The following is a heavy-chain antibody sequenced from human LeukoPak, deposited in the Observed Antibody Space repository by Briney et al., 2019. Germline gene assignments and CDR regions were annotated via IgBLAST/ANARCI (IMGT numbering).Heavy chain of an antibody. Sequence: GGSLRLSCAASGFTFSSSAMSWVRQVPGKGLEWVSGISASGGSTSYADSVRGRFTISRDNSKNTLYVQMNSLRDEDTAVYYCAQDQRWHSPHYLDSWGQGTLVTVSS. CDR3: AQDQRWHSPHYLDS. CDR2: ISASGGST. V-gene: IGHV3-23*01. CDR1: GFTFSSSA. D-gene: IGHD4-23*01. J-gene: IGHJ4*02.